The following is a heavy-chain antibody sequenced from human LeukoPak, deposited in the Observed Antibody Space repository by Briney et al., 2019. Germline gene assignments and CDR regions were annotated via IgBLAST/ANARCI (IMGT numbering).Heavy chain of an antibody. J-gene: IGHJ4*02. CDR2: INPSGGST. D-gene: IGHD5-18*01. Sequence: ASVKVSCKASGYTFTSYYMHWVRQAPGQGLEWMGIINPSGGSTSYAQKFQGRVTMTRDTSTSTVYMKLSSLRSEDTAVYYCAREDTAMVTGAYWGQGTLVTVSS. CDR1: GYTFTSYY. CDR3: AREDTAMVTGAY. V-gene: IGHV1-46*01.